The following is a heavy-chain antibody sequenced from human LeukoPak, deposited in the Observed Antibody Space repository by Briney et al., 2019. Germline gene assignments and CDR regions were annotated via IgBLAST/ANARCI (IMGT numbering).Heavy chain of an antibody. D-gene: IGHD3-22*01. J-gene: IGHJ4*02. CDR1: GYTFSNYY. CDR2: ISPSDGNT. CDR3: VRSEISGYYPGGY. V-gene: IGHV1-46*01. Sequence: ASVKVSCKASGYTFSNYYMHWVRQATGQGLEWMGIISPSDGNTGYAQKFQGRVTMTSDTSTSTVYMELSSLRSEDTAVYYCVRSEISGYYPGGYWGQGTLVTVSS.